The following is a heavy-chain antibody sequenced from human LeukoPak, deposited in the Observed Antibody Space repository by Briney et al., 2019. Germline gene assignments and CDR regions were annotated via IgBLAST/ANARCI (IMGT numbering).Heavy chain of an antibody. D-gene: IGHD3-9*01. CDR3: SESRRSFDWFGP. CDR2: MYHSGST. J-gene: IGHJ5*02. CDR1: GYSISTGYY. Sequence: SETLSLTCTVSGYSISTGYYWGWIRQPPGKGLEWIGSMYHSGSTYYNPSLKSRVTISVDTSKNQFSLKLSSVTAADTAVYYCSESRRSFDWFGPWGQGTLVTVSS. V-gene: IGHV4-38-2*02.